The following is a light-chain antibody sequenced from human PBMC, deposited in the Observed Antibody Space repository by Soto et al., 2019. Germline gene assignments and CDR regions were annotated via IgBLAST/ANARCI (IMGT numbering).Light chain of an antibody. CDR2: AAS. Sequence: EIQLSQSPSFLSACLRDKDTITSRGRQGSSSYLAWYQQKPGEAPKLLIYAASTLQSGIPSRFSGSGYGTEFTLTISSLQPEDFATYYCQHYNSYPKTFGQGTKVDIK. CDR1: QGSSSY. V-gene: IGKV1-9*01. CDR3: QHYNSYPKT. J-gene: IGKJ1*01.